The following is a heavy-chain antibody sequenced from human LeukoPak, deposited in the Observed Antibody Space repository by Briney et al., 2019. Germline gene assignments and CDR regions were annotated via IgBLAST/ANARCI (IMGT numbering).Heavy chain of an antibody. D-gene: IGHD4-23*01. CDR2: ISSSGSTI. V-gene: IGHV3-48*03. Sequence: GGSLRLTCAASGFTYRSYEMNWVRQAGGKGLEGVSYISSSGSTIYYAGSVKGRFTISKDNAKNSLFLKMNSLRAQNKALYYCARFGYGGKVDYWGQGTLVTVSS. CDR1: GFTYRSYE. CDR3: ARFGYGGKVDY. J-gene: IGHJ4*02.